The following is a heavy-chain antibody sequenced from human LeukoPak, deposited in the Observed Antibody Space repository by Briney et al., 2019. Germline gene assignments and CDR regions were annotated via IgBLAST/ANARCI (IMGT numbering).Heavy chain of an antibody. V-gene: IGHV3-23*01. CDR1: GFTFSSYA. J-gene: IGHJ6*03. Sequence: GGSLRLSCAASGFTFSSYAMSWVRQAPGKGLEWVSAISGSGGSTYYADSVKGRFTISRDNSKNTLYLQMNSLRAEDTAVYYCAKVATRDLNSSGYSNRDYYYYMDVWGKGTTVTVSS. D-gene: IGHD3-22*01. CDR3: AKVATRDLNSSGYSNRDYYYYMDV. CDR2: ISGSGGST.